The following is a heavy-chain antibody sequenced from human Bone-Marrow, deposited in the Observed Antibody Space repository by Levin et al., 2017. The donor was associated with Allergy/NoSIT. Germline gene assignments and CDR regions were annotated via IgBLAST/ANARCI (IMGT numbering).Heavy chain of an antibody. CDR3: TKVHHSGGSFGYFES. Sequence: PGESLKISCVASGFTFGSHAMNWVRQAPGKGLEWVSSISGNGASTYYADSVKARFRTSRDNSKNTVFLQMNDLRAEDTAVYYCTKVHHSGGSFGYFESWGQGTLVTVSS. V-gene: IGHV3-23*01. J-gene: IGHJ4*02. CDR2: ISGNGAST. CDR1: GFTFGSHA. D-gene: IGHD3-10*01.